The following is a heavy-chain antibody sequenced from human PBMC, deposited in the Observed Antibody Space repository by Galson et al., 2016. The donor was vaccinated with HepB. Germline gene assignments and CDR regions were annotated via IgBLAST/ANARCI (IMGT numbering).Heavy chain of an antibody. V-gene: IGHV3-11*01. Sequence: SLRLSCAASGFTFKDFYMSWIRGAPGKGLECVAFISSSGSIKFYGDSVKGRFTISRDNAKNSLFLQMNSLRADDTAVYYCARDAVDYDDLTGYSSRISDYWGQGTLVTVSS. CDR1: GFTFKDFY. D-gene: IGHD3-9*01. CDR3: ARDAVDYDDLTGYSSRISDY. CDR2: ISSSGSIK. J-gene: IGHJ4*02.